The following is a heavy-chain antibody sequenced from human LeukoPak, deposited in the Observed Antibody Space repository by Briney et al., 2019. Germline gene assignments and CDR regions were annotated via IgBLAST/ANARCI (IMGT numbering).Heavy chain of an antibody. CDR3: ARHETGPYFDY. J-gene: IGHJ4*02. D-gene: IGHD1-1*01. CDR1: GYSFTSYW. CDR2: IYPGDSDT. V-gene: IGHV5-51*01. Sequence: GESLKISCKGFGYSFTSYWIGWMRQMPGKGLECMGIIYPGDSDTRYSPSFQGQVTISADKSISTAYLQWSSPKASDTAMYYCARHETGPYFDYWGQGTLVTVSS.